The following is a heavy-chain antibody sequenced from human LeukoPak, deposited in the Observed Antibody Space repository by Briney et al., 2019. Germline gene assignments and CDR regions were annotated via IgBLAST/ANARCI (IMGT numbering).Heavy chain of an antibody. CDR3: GRGEVPAAVDS. CDR1: GFTFSDYY. V-gene: IGHV3-74*01. D-gene: IGHD2-2*01. Sequence: GGSLRLSCAASGFTFSDYYMHWVRQAPGKGLVWVSHINGVGSSSSTNYADAVKGRFAIPRDNAKNTLYLQMNSLRVDDTAVYYCGRGEVPAAVDSWGQGTLVTVSS. J-gene: IGHJ5*01. CDR2: INGVGSSSST.